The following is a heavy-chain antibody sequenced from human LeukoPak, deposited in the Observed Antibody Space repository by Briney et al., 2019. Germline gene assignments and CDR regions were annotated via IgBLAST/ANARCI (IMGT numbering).Heavy chain of an antibody. CDR2: IIPIFGTA. CDR3: ARENYYDSSGYCFDY. D-gene: IGHD3-22*01. J-gene: IGHJ4*02. Sequence: GASVKVSCKASGGTFSSYAISWVRQAPGQGLEWMGGIIPIFGTANYAQKFQGGVTITTDESTSTAYMELSSLRSEDTAVYYCARENYYDSSGYCFDYWGQGTLVTVSS. V-gene: IGHV1-69*05. CDR1: GGTFSSYA.